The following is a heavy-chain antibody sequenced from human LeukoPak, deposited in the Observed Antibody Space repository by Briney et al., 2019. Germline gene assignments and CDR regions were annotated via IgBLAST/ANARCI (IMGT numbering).Heavy chain of an antibody. CDR3: ARGDGARGYYYMDV. Sequence: GGSLRLSCAASGFTFSSYSMNWVRQAPGKGLEWVSSISSSSSYIYYADSVKGRFTISRDNAKNSLYLQMNSLRAEDTAVYYCARGDGARGYYYMDVWGKGTTVTVSS. D-gene: IGHD4-17*01. CDR1: GFTFSSYS. CDR2: ISSSSSYI. J-gene: IGHJ6*03. V-gene: IGHV3-21*01.